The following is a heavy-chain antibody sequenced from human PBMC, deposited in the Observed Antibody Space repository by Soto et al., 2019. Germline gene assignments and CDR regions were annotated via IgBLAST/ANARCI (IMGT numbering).Heavy chain of an antibody. Sequence: ASVKVSCKAPGATFTSYYMHWVRQAPGHRLEWMGVINPNGGSTRFAQKFQGRVTMTSDTSTSTVYMELRGLTSEDTAVYYSGRSSGGVFAIIIEGTTWFGPWGQLTLVT. CDR2: INPNGGST. V-gene: IGHV1-46*01. J-gene: IGHJ5*02. CDR1: GATFTSYY. CDR3: GRSSGGVFAIIIEGTTWFGP. D-gene: IGHD1-26*01.